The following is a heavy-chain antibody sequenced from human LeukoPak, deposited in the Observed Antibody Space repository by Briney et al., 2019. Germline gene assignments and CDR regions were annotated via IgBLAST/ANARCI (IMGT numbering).Heavy chain of an antibody. J-gene: IGHJ4*02. V-gene: IGHV1-2*02. CDR3: AREEVDYGATFAH. CDR2: INPKSGDT. Sequence: ASVKVSCKASGYTFTGYYIHWVRQAPGQGLEWMGWINPKSGDTDFAQKFQGRVTMTRDTSISTAYMELSRLRSDDTAVYYCAREEVDYGATFAHWGQGTLVTVSS. CDR1: GYTFTGYY. D-gene: IGHD4-17*01.